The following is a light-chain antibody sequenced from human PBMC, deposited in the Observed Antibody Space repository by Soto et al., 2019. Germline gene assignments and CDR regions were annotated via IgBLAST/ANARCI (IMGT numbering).Light chain of an antibody. CDR2: KND. V-gene: IGLV1-47*01. Sequence: QLVLTQPPSASGTPGQRVTISCSGSSSNIGNNYVFWYQQLPGTAPKLLIYKNDQRPSGVPDRFSGSKSGTSASLAISGLQAEDEADYYCSAYAGLNNVLFGGGTKVTVL. CDR1: SSNIGNNY. J-gene: IGLJ2*01. CDR3: SAYAGLNNVL.